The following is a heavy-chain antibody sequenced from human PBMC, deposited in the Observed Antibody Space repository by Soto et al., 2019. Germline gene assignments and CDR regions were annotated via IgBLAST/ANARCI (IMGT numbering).Heavy chain of an antibody. CDR2: ITAIFGTA. V-gene: IGHV1-69*12. D-gene: IGHD2-15*01. Sequence: QVQLVQSGAEVKKPGSSVKVSCKASGGTFSSYAISWVRQAPGQGLEWMGGITAIFGTANYAQKFQGRVTITAEQSTSTAYRERSSLRSEDTAVYYYAAIKKEGLAFDYWGQGTLVTVSS. CDR1: GGTFSSYA. CDR3: AAIKKEGLAFDY. J-gene: IGHJ4*02.